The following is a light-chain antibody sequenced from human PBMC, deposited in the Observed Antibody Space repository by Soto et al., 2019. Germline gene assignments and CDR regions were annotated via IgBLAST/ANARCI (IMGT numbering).Light chain of an antibody. CDR2: DVT. J-gene: IGLJ3*02. V-gene: IGLV2-11*01. Sequence: QSALTQPRSVSGSPGQSVTISCTGTSSDVGNYNYVSWYQQHPGKAPKLVIYDVTKRPSGVPDRFSGSKSGNTASLTISGLQAEDEADYYCCSYAGASLRVFGGGTQLTVL. CDR3: CSYAGASLRV. CDR1: SSDVGNYNY.